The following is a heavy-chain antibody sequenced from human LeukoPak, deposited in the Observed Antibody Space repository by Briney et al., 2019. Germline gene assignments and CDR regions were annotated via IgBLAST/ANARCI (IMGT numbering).Heavy chain of an antibody. V-gene: IGHV1-18*01. CDR3: ARGGGGYLRYFQH. J-gene: IGHJ1*01. CDR1: VYTFPSFH. D-gene: IGHD1-26*01. CDR2: ISSYKGET. Sequence: VSVKVSCKACVYTFPSFHIRGVRQAPGQGLAWMGWISSYKGETNYTQENHARVTTTTDTSTSTAYMELRSAISDDTAVYYCARGGGGYLRYFQHWGQGTLVTVSS.